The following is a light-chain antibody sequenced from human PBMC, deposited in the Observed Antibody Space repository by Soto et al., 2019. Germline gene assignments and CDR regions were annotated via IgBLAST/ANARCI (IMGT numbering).Light chain of an antibody. CDR2: EVS. J-gene: IGLJ2*01. Sequence: QSALTQPASVSGSPGQSITISCTGTSSDIGGYNYVSWYQHHPGKAPKLIIYEVSNRPSGVSNRFSGSKSGITASLTISGLQTEDEADYYCTSYTSNITPVFGGGTKLTVL. V-gene: IGLV2-14*01. CDR3: TSYTSNITPV. CDR1: SSDIGGYNY.